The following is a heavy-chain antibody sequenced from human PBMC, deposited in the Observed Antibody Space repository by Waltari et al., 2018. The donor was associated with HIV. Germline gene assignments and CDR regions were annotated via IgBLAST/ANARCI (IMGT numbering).Heavy chain of an antibody. CDR1: GGPISGSNC. Sequence: QVHLQESGPGLVKPSGTLSLTCVVTGGPISGSNCWRGVCQPPGRGLEWIGEVYHSGTTNYNPSLKSRVAISMDQSENQFSLILNSVTAADTAMYFCARARPLLTTWAGVFDIWGRGTMVIVSS. V-gene: IGHV4-4*02. CDR2: VYHSGTT. D-gene: IGHD4-17*01. CDR3: ARARPLLTTWAGVFDI. J-gene: IGHJ3*02.